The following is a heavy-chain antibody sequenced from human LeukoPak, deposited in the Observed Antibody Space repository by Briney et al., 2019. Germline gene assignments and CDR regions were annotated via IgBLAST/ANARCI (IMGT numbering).Heavy chain of an antibody. CDR2: IYYSGST. D-gene: IGHD3-10*01. CDR1: GGSISSGAYY. Sequence: PSQTLSLTCTVSGGSISSGAYYWSWIRQHPGKGLEWIGNIYYSGSTYYNPSLKSRVTISVDTSKNQVSLKLNSVTAADTAVYYCARAGTTGSWFDPWGQGTLVTVSS. CDR3: ARAGTTGSWFDP. J-gene: IGHJ5*02. V-gene: IGHV4-31*03.